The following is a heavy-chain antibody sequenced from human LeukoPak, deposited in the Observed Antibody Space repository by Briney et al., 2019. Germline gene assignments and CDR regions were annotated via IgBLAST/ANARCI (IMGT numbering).Heavy chain of an antibody. V-gene: IGHV4-59*01. CDR3: ARRDFWSGYHY. Sequence: SETLSLTCSVSGGSMRSYYWIWIRQPPGKGLEWIGHTYYIGNTNYNPSLKSRVTISVDTSKNQFSLDLSSVTAADTAVYYCARRDFWSGYHYWGQGTLVTVSS. J-gene: IGHJ4*02. CDR2: TYYIGNT. CDR1: GGSMRSYY. D-gene: IGHD3-3*01.